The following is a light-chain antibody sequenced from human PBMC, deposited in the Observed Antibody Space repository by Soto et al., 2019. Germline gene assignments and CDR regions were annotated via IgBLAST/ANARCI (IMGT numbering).Light chain of an antibody. CDR2: RNN. J-gene: IGLJ3*02. V-gene: IGLV1-47*01. Sequence: QFVLTQPPSASGTPGQRVTISCSGSSSNIGKNYVYWYQQLPGMAPKLLIFRNNQRPSGVPDRFSGSKSGTSASLAISGLRAEDEADYYCAAWDDSPNGRWGFGGGTKLTVL. CDR1: SSNIGKNY. CDR3: AAWDDSPNGRWG.